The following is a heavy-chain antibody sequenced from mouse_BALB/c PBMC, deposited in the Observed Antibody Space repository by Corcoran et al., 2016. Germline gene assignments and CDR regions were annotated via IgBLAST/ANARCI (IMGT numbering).Heavy chain of an antibody. CDR1: GFNIKDTY. CDR3: ARWDWYFDV. V-gene: IGHV14-3*02. Sequence: EVQLQQSGAELVKPGDSVKLSCTASGFNIKDTYMHWVKQRPEQGLEWIGRLDPANGNTKYDPKFQGKATITADTSSNTAYLQLSSLTSEDTAVYYCARWDWYFDVWGAGTTVTVSS. J-gene: IGHJ1*01. CDR2: LDPANGNT.